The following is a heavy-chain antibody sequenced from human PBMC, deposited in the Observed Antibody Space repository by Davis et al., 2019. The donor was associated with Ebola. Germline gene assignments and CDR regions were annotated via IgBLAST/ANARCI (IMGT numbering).Heavy chain of an antibody. Sequence: SVKVSCKASGGTFSSYAISWVRQAPGQGLEWMGGIIPIFGTANYAQKFQGRVTITADESTSTAYMELSSLRSDDTAVYYCARVYDYHYSMDVWGQGTTVTVSS. D-gene: IGHD5-12*01. CDR1: GGTFSSYA. V-gene: IGHV1-69*13. CDR3: ARVYDYHYSMDV. J-gene: IGHJ6*02. CDR2: IIPIFGTA.